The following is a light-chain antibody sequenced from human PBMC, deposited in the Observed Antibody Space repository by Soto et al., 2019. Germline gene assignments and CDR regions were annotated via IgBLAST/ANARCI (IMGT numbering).Light chain of an antibody. Sequence: IVMTQSAATLAVSPGERATLSCRASQSVSGNLAWYQQKPGQAPRLLIYGASTRATGIPARFSGSGSGTEFTLTISSLQSEDFPVYYCQQYNNWPITFGQGTRLEIK. CDR3: QQYNNWPIT. J-gene: IGKJ5*01. CDR1: QSVSGN. V-gene: IGKV3-15*01. CDR2: GAS.